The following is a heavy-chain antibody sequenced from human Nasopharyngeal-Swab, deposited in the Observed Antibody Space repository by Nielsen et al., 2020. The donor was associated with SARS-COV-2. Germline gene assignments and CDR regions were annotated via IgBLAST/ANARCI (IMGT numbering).Heavy chain of an antibody. Sequence: GQAPGKGLEWIGSMYYSGSAYYNPSLKSRVTISVDTSKIQFSLKLISVTAADTAVYYCASCLGDAFDIWGQGTMVTVSS. V-gene: IGHV4-39*01. CDR3: ASCLGDAFDI. CDR2: MYYSGSA. J-gene: IGHJ3*02.